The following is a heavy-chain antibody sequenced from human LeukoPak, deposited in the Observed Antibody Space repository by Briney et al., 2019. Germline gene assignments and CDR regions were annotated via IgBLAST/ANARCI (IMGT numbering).Heavy chain of an antibody. CDR2: TNSGGTT. CDR1: GFRVSSNY. Sequence: GGSLRLSCAASGFRVSSNYMNWVRQAPGKGLEWVSVTNSGGTTYYADSVKGRFTISRDNSKNTLYVQMDRLRAEDTAVYYCVLTTVTTSIEYWGQGTLVTVSS. J-gene: IGHJ4*02. V-gene: IGHV3-66*01. CDR3: VLTTVTTSIEY. D-gene: IGHD4-17*01.